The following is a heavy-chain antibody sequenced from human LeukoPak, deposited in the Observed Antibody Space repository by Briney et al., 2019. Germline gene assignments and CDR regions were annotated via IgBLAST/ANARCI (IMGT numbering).Heavy chain of an antibody. CDR2: ISSSGDSI. V-gene: IGHV3-48*03. CDR1: RFTFSGYE. Sequence: PGGSLRLSCAGSRFTFSGYEFNWVRQAPGKGLEWISYISSSGDSIYYAESARGRFTVSRDNAKSSLYLQMNSLRAEDSTLYYCARETVSCGGDCFDYWGQGTLVTVSS. J-gene: IGHJ4*02. CDR3: ARETVSCGGDCFDY. D-gene: IGHD2-21*01.